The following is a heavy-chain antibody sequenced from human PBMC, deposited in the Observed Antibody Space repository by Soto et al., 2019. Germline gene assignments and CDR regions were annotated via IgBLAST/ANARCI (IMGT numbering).Heavy chain of an antibody. D-gene: IGHD3-16*02. CDR2: IWYDGSNK. J-gene: IGHJ4*02. CDR3: ARDWRVRLGELSLMDY. Sequence: QVQLVESGGGVVQPGRSLRLSCAASGFTFSSYGMHWVRQAPGKGLEWVAVIWYDGSNKYYADSVKGRFTISKDNSKNTLYLQMSSLRAEDTAVYYCARDWRVRLGELSLMDYWGQGTLVTVSS. CDR1: GFTFSSYG. V-gene: IGHV3-33*01.